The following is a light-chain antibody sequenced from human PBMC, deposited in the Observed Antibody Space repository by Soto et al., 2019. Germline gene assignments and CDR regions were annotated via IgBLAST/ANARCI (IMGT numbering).Light chain of an antibody. J-gene: IGLJ1*01. CDR3: CSYAGSDTYV. Sequence: QSALTQPASVSGSPGQSITIFCTGTNSDIGSYNLVSWYQQHPGKAPKLMIYDVTKRPSGVSNRFSGSKSGNTASLTISGLQAEDEADYYCCSYAGSDTYVFGTGTKLTVL. CDR1: NSDIGSYNL. V-gene: IGLV2-23*02. CDR2: DVT.